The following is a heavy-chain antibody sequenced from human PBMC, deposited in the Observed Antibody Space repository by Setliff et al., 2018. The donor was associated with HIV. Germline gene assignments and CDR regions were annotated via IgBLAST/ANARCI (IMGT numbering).Heavy chain of an antibody. J-gene: IGHJ1*01. Sequence: SGPTLVNPTQTLTLTCTFSGFSLSTDGVGVGWIRQPTGKALEWLLLIYWDNDMRYSPSLKWRLTITKDPPKNQVVLTMTDMDPGDTATYYCAQLLSYCNDGTCHSEYFRHWGQGALVTVSS. CDR3: AQLLSYCNDGTCHSEYFRH. CDR1: GFSLSTDGVG. V-gene: IGHV2-5*02. CDR2: IYWDNDM. D-gene: IGHD2-15*01.